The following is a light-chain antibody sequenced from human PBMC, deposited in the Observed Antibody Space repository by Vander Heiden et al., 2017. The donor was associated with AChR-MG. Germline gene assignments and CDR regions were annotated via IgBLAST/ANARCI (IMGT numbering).Light chain of an antibody. CDR2: QCS. J-gene: IGLJ2*01. CDR1: KLGEKY. Sequence: SYELTQPPSVSVSPGQTASITCSGDKLGEKYACWYQQKPGQSLVLVFYQCSKRPSGIPGRFSGSNSGTTATLTISGTQAVDEADYYCQEWDSSTVVFGGGTKLTVL. CDR3: QEWDSSTVV. V-gene: IGLV3-1*01.